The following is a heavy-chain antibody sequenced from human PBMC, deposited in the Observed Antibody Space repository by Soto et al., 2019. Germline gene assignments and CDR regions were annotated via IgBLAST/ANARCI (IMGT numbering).Heavy chain of an antibody. Sequence: SVKVSCKASGYTFTGYYMHWVRQAPGQGLEWMGWIIPIFGTANYAQKFQGRVTITADESTSTAYMELSSLRSEDTAVYYCARVVPAAMAAFDIWGQGTMVTVSS. V-gene: IGHV1-69*13. CDR3: ARVVPAAMAAFDI. D-gene: IGHD2-2*01. CDR2: IIPIFGTA. J-gene: IGHJ3*02. CDR1: GYTFTGYY.